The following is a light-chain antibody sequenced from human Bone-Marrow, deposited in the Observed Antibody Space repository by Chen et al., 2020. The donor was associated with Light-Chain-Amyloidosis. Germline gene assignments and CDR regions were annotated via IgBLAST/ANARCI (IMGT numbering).Light chain of an antibody. J-gene: IGKJ1*01. CDR2: VAS. Sequence: AIQMTQSPSSLSASVGDRVTITCRASQGIRNDVGWYQQKPGKAPKLLIYVASNLESGVPSRFSGSGSGTDFTLTISSLKPEDFATYYCLQDYSHPWTFGQGTKVEIK. CDR1: QGIRND. CDR3: LQDYSHPWT. V-gene: IGKV1-6*01.